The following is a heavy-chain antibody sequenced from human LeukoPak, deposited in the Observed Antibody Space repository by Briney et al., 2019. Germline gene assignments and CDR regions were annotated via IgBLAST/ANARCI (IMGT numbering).Heavy chain of an antibody. CDR2: ITGSSGGT. CDR1: GFTFSSYA. V-gene: IGHV3-23*01. Sequence: PGGSLRLSCAASGFTFSSYAMSWLRQPPGKGGAGVSAITGSSGGTYYADSVKGRFTISRDNSKKTLSLQMNSLRADDTAIYYCAKVGVIGGGAFDIWGQGTMITVSS. CDR3: AKVGVIGGGAFDI. J-gene: IGHJ3*02. D-gene: IGHD3-16*02.